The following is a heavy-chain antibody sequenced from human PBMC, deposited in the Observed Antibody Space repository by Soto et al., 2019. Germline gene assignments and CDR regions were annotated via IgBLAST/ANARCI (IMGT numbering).Heavy chain of an antibody. V-gene: IGHV4-39*01. Sequence: QLQLQESGPGLVKPSETLSLTCTVSGDSIISSSYYWGWIRQPPGKGLEWVGNIYYSGTTYYNPSLESRVTVSVDTSKNQFSLRLSSVTAADAAVYYCARRSSYWSRNWFDPWGHGALVTVSS. CDR1: GDSIISSSYY. CDR2: IYYSGTT. CDR3: ARRSSYWSRNWFDP. J-gene: IGHJ5*02. D-gene: IGHD6-13*01.